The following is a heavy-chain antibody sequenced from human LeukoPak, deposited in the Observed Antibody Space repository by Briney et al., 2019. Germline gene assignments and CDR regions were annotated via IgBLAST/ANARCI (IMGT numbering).Heavy chain of an antibody. CDR3: ARGTYSGYDKLGKFDY. CDR1: GFTFTGYY. CDR2: ISAYNGNT. D-gene: IGHD5-12*01. V-gene: IGHV1-18*04. Sequence: ASVKVSCKASGFTFTGYYIHWVRQAPGQGPEWMGWISAYNGNTNYAQKLQGRVTMTTDTSTSTAYMELRSLRSDDTAVYYCARGTYSGYDKLGKFDYWGQGTLVTVSS. J-gene: IGHJ4*02.